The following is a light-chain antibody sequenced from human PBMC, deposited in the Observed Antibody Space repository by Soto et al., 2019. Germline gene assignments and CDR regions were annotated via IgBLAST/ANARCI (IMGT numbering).Light chain of an antibody. V-gene: IGLV1-47*02. Sequence: QSVLTQPPSASGTPGQRVTISCSGSSSNIGSNYVYWYQQLPGTAPKLLIYSNNQRPSGVPDRFSGSKSGTSASLAISGLRSEHEADYYCAAWHASLFYVVFGGGTKLTVL. CDR2: SNN. CDR1: SSNIGSNY. CDR3: AAWHASLFYVV. J-gene: IGLJ2*01.